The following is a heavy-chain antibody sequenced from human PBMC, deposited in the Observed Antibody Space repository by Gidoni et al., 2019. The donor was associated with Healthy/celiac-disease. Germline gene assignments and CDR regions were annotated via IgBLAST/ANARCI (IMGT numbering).Heavy chain of an antibody. Sequence: QVQLQESGPGLVKPSESLSLTCPVSGGSISSYYWSWIRQPPGKGLEWIGYIYYSGSSNYNPSLKSRVTVSIATSKNQFSLRLSSVTAADTAVYYCARAGGGLLPFDYWGRGTLVAVSS. CDR2: IYYSGSS. CDR3: ARAGGGLLPFDY. CDR1: GGSISSYY. J-gene: IGHJ4*02. V-gene: IGHV4-59*01. D-gene: IGHD1-26*01.